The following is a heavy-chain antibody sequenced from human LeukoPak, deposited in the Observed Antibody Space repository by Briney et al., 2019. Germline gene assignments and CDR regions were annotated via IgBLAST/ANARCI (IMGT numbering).Heavy chain of an antibody. CDR3: AKDRDGYNCVFDY. V-gene: IGHV3-48*04. D-gene: IGHD5-24*01. CDR1: GFTFSTYW. J-gene: IGHJ4*02. Sequence: PGGSLRLSCAASGFTFSTYWMSWVRQAPGKGLEWVSYISSSGSTIYYADSVKGRFTISRDNAKNSLYLQMNSLRAEDTAVYYCAKDRDGYNCVFDYWGQGTLVTVSS. CDR2: ISSSGSTI.